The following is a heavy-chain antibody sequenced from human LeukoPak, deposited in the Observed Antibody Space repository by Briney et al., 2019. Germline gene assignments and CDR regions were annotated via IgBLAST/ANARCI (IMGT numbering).Heavy chain of an antibody. CDR3: ARAGYYGDDAFDL. J-gene: IGHJ4*02. CDR1: GFTIGSYW. CDR2: IRQDGSEK. D-gene: IGHD2/OR15-2a*01. Sequence: GGSLRLSCAGSGFTIGSYWMSWVRQAPGKGLEWVANIRQDGSEKYYVDSVKGRLTVSRDNAKNSLYLQMNSLRAEDTGIYYCARAGYYGDDAFDLWGQGTLVTVSS. V-gene: IGHV3-7*01.